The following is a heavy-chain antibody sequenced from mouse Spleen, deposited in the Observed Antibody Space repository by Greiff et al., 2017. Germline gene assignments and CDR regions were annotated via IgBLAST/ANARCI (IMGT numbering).Heavy chain of an antibody. CDR1: GFNIKDDY. V-gene: IGHV14-4*01. CDR2: IDPENGDT. CDR3: TTSYYSNLYFDY. D-gene: IGHD2-5*01. Sequence: EVQLQQSGAELVRPGASVKLSCTASGFNIKDDYMHWVKQRPEQGLEWIGWIDPENGDTEYASKFQGKATITADTSSNTAYLQLSSLTSEDTAVYYCTTSYYSNLYFDYWGQGTTLTVSS. J-gene: IGHJ2*01.